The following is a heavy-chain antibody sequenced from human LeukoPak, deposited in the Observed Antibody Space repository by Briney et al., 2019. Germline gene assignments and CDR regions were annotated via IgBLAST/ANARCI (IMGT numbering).Heavy chain of an antibody. D-gene: IGHD5-18*01. CDR2: ISAYKCNT. V-gene: IGHV1-18*01. J-gene: IGHJ6*02. Sequence: ASEKVSCKASGYTFTSYGISGVRQAPGQGLEWMGWISAYKCNTNYAQKLQGRVTMTTDTSTSTAYMELRSLRSDDTAVYYCARVDKAMVTDFFYYYGMDVWGQGTTVTVSS. CDR3: ARVDKAMVTDFFYYYGMDV. CDR1: GYTFTSYG.